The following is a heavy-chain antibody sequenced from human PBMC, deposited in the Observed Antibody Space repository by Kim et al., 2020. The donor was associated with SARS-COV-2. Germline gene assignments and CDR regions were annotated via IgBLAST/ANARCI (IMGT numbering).Heavy chain of an antibody. CDR1: GGSFSGYY. CDR3: AREVGAVAGHFDY. J-gene: IGHJ4*02. CDR2: INHSGST. V-gene: IGHV4-34*01. Sequence: SETLSLTCAVYGGSFSGYYWSWIRQPPGKGLEWIGEINHSGSTNYNPSLKSRVTISVDTSKNQFSLKLSSVTAADTAVYYCAREVGAVAGHFDYWGQGTL. D-gene: IGHD6-19*01.